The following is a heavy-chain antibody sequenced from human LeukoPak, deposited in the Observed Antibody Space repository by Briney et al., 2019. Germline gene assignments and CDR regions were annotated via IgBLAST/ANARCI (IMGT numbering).Heavy chain of an antibody. D-gene: IGHD1-1*01. Sequence: GGSLRLSCAASGFTFSSYAMSWVRQAPGKGLEWVSAISGSGGSTYYADSVKGRFTISRDNSKNTLYLQMNSLRAEDTAVYYCAKGQQNWYYYYMDVWGKGTTVTVPS. CDR2: ISGSGGST. CDR1: GFTFSSYA. J-gene: IGHJ6*03. V-gene: IGHV3-23*01. CDR3: AKGQQNWYYYYMDV.